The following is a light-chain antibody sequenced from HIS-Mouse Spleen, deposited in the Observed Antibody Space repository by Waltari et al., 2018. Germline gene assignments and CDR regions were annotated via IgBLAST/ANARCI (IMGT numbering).Light chain of an antibody. Sequence: QSALPQPRSVSGSPGQSVTISCTCTSSDAGCYTYVPWYQQHPGKAPKLMINEVSKRPSGVPDRFSGSKSGNTASLTISGLQAEDEADYYCCSYAGSYTLVFGGGTKLTVL. CDR1: SSDAGCYTY. CDR3: CSYAGSYTLV. V-gene: IGLV2-11*01. CDR2: EVS. J-gene: IGLJ2*01.